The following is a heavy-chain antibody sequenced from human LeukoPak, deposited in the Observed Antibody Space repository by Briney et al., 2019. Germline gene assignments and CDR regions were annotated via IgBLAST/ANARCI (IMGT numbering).Heavy chain of an antibody. CDR3: AKDPVAGAPSYYFDN. CDR1: GFTFSSYS. V-gene: IGHV3-30*02. J-gene: IGHJ4*02. Sequence: GGSLRLSCAASGFTFSSYSMNWVRQAPGKGLEWVSFLRYDGRNQYYADSVKGRFTISRDNPKNTLYLQMSSLRPEDTAVYYCAKDPVAGAPSYYFDNWGQGTLVTVSS. D-gene: IGHD6-19*01. CDR2: LRYDGRNQ.